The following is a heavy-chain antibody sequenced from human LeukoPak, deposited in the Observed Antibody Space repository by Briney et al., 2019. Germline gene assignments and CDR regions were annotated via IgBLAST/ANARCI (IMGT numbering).Heavy chain of an antibody. CDR2: ISSSSFYR. Sequence: GGSLRLSCAASGFTFSRYSVHWVRQAPGKGLEGVSSISSSSFYRYYADSVKGRFTISRDNAKNSMYLQMNSLRVEDTAVYYCARSRQHYYESSGNYEIFNWYFDLWGRGTLVTVSS. D-gene: IGHD3-22*01. CDR1: GFTFSRYS. CDR3: ARSRQHYYESSGNYEIFNWYFDL. J-gene: IGHJ2*01. V-gene: IGHV3-21*01.